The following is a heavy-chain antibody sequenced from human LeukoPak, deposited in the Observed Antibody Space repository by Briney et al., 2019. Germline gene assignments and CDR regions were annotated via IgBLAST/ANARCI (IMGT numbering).Heavy chain of an antibody. Sequence: GGSLRLSCVGSGFTFSCCGMQWVRQAPGKGLEWVAVIWYDGSNEQYADSVKGRFTISRDNSKNTVYLQMNSLRDEDTAVYYCARDKGRLVDYWGQGTLVTVSS. CDR2: IWYDGSNE. CDR3: ARDKGRLVDY. CDR1: GFTFSCCG. V-gene: IGHV3-33*01. J-gene: IGHJ4*01.